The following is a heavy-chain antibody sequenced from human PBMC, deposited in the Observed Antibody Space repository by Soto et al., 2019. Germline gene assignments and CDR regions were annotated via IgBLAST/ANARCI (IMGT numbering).Heavy chain of an antibody. CDR1: GFTFSSYA. CDR2: ISGSGGST. Sequence: GSLRLSCAASGFTFSSYAMSWVRQAPGKGLEWVSAISGSGGSTYYADSVKGRFTISRDNSKNTLYLQMNSLRAEDTAVYYCAKDAALIVTDAKYYYYGMDVWGQGNTVTVSS. V-gene: IGHV3-23*01. D-gene: IGHD2-2*01. J-gene: IGHJ6*02. CDR3: AKDAALIVTDAKYYYYGMDV.